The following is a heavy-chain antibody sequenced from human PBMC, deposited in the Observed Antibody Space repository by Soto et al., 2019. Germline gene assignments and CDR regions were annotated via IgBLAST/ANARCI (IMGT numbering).Heavy chain of an antibody. Sequence: SETLSLTCTVSGDSISSYSWSWIRQPPGKGLEWIGNIHYNGNTKYNPSLKSRVTMSVDTSKNQFSLKLSSVTAADTAVYYCARAKAPLYSSSWYWFDPWGQGTLVTVSS. D-gene: IGHD6-13*01. V-gene: IGHV4-59*08. J-gene: IGHJ5*02. CDR2: IHYNGNT. CDR1: GDSISSYS. CDR3: ARAKAPLYSSSWYWFDP.